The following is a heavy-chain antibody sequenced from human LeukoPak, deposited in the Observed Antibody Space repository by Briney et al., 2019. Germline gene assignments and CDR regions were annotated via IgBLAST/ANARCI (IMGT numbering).Heavy chain of an antibody. J-gene: IGHJ6*03. Sequence: ASVKVSCKASGYTFTGYYMHWVRQAPGQGLEWMGWINPNSGGTNYAQKFQGRVTMTRDTSISTAYMELSRLRSDDTAVYYCARDLEQWLVRGYMDVWGKGTTVTVSS. CDR2: INPNSGGT. CDR3: ARDLEQWLVRGYMDV. CDR1: GYTFTGYY. V-gene: IGHV1-2*02. D-gene: IGHD6-19*01.